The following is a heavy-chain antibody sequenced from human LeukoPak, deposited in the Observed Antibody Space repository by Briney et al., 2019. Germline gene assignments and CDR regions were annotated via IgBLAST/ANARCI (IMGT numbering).Heavy chain of an antibody. CDR3: ARYYYGSGSYYYFDY. Sequence: SETLSLTCAVYGGSFSGYYWSWIRQPPGKGLEWIGSIYYSGSTYYNPSLKSRVTISVDTSKNQFSLKLSSVTAADTAVYYCARYYYGSGSYYYFDYWGQGTLVTVSS. CDR2: IYYSGST. J-gene: IGHJ4*02. D-gene: IGHD3-10*01. CDR1: GGSFSGYY. V-gene: IGHV4-34*01.